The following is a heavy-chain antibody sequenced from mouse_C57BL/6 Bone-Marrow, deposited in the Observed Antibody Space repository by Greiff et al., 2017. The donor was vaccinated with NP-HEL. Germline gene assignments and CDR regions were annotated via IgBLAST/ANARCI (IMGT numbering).Heavy chain of an antibody. CDR2: IRNKANNHAT. D-gene: IGHD2-5*01. Sequence: EVMLVESGGGLVQPGGSMKLSCAASGFTFSDAWMDWVRQSPEQGLEWVAEIRNKANNHATYYAESVKGRFTISRDDSKSSVYLQMNSLRAEDTGIYYCTRRDYYSNYLSFDYWGQGTTLTVSS. V-gene: IGHV6-6*01. J-gene: IGHJ2*01. CDR1: GFTFSDAW. CDR3: TRRDYYSNYLSFDY.